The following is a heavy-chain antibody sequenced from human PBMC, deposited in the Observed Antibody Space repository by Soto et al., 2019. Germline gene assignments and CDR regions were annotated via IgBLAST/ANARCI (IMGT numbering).Heavy chain of an antibody. D-gene: IGHD3-22*01. CDR1: GFTFSSYG. J-gene: IGHJ4*02. Sequence: QVQLVESGGGVVQPGRSLRLSCAASGFTFSSYGMHWVRQAPGKGLEWVALISYDGSNKYYADSVKGRFTISRDNSKNTLYLQMNSLRAEDTAVYSCAKDATYYYDSSGYYPGDYWGQGTLVTVSS. CDR3: AKDATYYYDSSGYYPGDY. V-gene: IGHV3-30*18. CDR2: ISYDGSNK.